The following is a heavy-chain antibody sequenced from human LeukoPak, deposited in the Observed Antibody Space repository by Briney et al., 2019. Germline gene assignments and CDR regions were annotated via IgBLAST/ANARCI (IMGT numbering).Heavy chain of an antibody. V-gene: IGHV3-48*01. CDR3: ASQWELHPAF. CDR1: GFTFSSYA. CDR2: ITSSGSAI. J-gene: IGHJ4*02. D-gene: IGHD1-26*01. Sequence: GGSLRLSCAASGFTFSSYAMSWVRQAPGKGLEWLSYITSSGSAIYYADSVRGRFTMSRDNVKKSLYLQMNSLRAEDTAVYYCASQWELHPAFWGQGTLVTVSS.